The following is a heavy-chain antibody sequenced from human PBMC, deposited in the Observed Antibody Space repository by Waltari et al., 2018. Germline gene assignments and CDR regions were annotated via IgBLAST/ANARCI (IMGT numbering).Heavy chain of an antibody. Sequence: QVQLVQSGAELKKPGASMKVSCKASGYIFTGFYMHWVRQAPGQGRDWIGRINPKSGASNTTQKYQGRVTMTRDTSISTAYMELTILRSDDTAVYYCAREGPEGLDFGGQGTLVTVSS. J-gene: IGHJ4*02. CDR2: INPKSGAS. V-gene: IGHV1-2*06. CDR3: AREGPEGLDF. CDR1: GYIFTGFY.